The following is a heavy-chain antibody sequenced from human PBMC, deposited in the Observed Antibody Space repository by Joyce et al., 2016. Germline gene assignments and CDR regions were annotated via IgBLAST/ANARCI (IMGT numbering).Heavy chain of an antibody. J-gene: IGHJ4*02. CDR3: ARQAVTGLEIDF. CDR1: GGSIDDSSSY. Sequence: QLQLKESGPGLVKPSETLSLTCTVSGGSIDDSSSYWGWIRQSPGKVLEWIGTVHRRGTSYYSPSLKSRVTVSTELSKNQFSLRLTSVNAADTAIYYCARQAVTGLEIDFWGQGTLVTVS. D-gene: IGHD6-19*01. CDR2: VHRRGTS. V-gene: IGHV4-39*01.